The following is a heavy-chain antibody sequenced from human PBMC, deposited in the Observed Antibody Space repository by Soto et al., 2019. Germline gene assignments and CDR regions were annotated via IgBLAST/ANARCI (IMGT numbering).Heavy chain of an antibody. V-gene: IGHV3-23*01. D-gene: IGHD3-22*01. CDR2: ISGSGGST. J-gene: IGHJ4*02. Sequence: GGSLRLSCAASGFTFSSYAMSWVRQAPGKGLEWVSAISGSGGSTYYADSVKGRFTISRDNSKNTLYLQMNSLRAEDTAVYYCARYYYDSSGYPSQDYWGQGTLVTVSS. CDR3: ARYYYDSSGYPSQDY. CDR1: GFTFSSYA.